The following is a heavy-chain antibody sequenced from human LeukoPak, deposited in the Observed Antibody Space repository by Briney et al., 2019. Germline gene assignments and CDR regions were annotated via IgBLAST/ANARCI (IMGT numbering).Heavy chain of an antibody. CDR1: GYTFTSYG. CDR3: ARDLTILEPHFDY. D-gene: IGHD3-3*01. V-gene: IGHV1-18*01. CDR2: ISAYNGNT. Sequence: ASVKVSCKASGYTFTSYGISWVRHAPGQGLEWMGWISAYNGNTNYAQKLQGRVTMTTDTSPSTAYMELRSLRSDDTAVYYCARDLTILEPHFDYWGQGTLVSVSS. J-gene: IGHJ4*02.